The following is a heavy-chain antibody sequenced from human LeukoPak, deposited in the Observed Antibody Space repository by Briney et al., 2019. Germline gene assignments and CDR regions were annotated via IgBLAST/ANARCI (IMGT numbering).Heavy chain of an antibody. CDR2: ISAYNGNT. D-gene: IGHD6-19*01. Sequence: GASVKVSCKASGYTFTSYGISWVRQAPGQGLEWMGWISAYNGNTNYAQKLLGRVTMTTDTSTSTAYMELRSLRSDDTAVYYCARGFRQDIAVADNWFDPWGQGTLVTVSS. V-gene: IGHV1-18*01. CDR1: GYTFTSYG. J-gene: IGHJ5*02. CDR3: ARGFRQDIAVADNWFDP.